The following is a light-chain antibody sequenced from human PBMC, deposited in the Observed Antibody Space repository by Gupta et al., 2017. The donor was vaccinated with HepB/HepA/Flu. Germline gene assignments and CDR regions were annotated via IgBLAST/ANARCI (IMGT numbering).Light chain of an antibody. CDR3: MQALESPRT. V-gene: IGKV2-28*01. CDR1: QGLVHSNGYNY. Sequence: DIVMTQSPLSLPVTPGEPASISCRSSQGLVHSNGYNYLDWYLQKPGQSPQLLIYLGSNRASGVPDRFSGSGSGADFTLKISRVEADDVGVYYCMQALESPRTFGQGTKLEIK. CDR2: LGS. J-gene: IGKJ2*02.